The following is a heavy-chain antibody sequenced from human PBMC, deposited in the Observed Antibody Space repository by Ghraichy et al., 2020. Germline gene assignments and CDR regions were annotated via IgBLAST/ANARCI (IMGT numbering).Heavy chain of an antibody. CDR1: GGSISSYY. Sequence: SQTLSLTCTVSGGSISSYYWSWIRQPPGKGLEWIGYIYYSGSTNYNPSLKSRVTISVDTSKNQFSLKLSSVTAADTAVYYCARVGGRWRYSSSSPHFDYWGQGTLVTVSS. CDR2: IYYSGST. J-gene: IGHJ4*02. CDR3: ARVGGRWRYSSSSPHFDY. V-gene: IGHV4-59*01. D-gene: IGHD6-6*01.